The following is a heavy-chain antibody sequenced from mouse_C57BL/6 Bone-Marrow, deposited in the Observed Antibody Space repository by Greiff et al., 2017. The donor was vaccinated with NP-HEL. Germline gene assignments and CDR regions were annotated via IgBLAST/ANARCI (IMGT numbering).Heavy chain of an antibody. J-gene: IGHJ2*01. V-gene: IGHV1-63*01. CDR3: ARKAVTFYFDY. Sequence: VKLQESGAELVRPGTSVKMSCKASGYTFTNYWIGWAKQRPGHGLEWIGDIYPGGGYTNYNEKFKGKATLTADKSSSTAYMQFSSLTSEDSAIYYCARKAVTFYFDYWGQGTTLTVSS. D-gene: IGHD2-1*01. CDR1: GYTFTNYW. CDR2: IYPGGGYT.